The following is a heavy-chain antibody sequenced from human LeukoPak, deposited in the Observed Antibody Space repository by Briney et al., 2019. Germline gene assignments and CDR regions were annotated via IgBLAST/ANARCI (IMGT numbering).Heavy chain of an antibody. Sequence: PGGSLRPPCIVSGFTFGDYAMSWFRQAPGKGLEWVGFIRSRLYGGTTEDAASVKGRFTISRDDSTSIAYLQMNSLKTEDTAVYYCTRGVKSGYDPYYFDYWGQGTLVTVSS. D-gene: IGHD5-12*01. V-gene: IGHV3-49*03. CDR1: GFTFGDYA. J-gene: IGHJ4*02. CDR2: IRSRLYGGTT. CDR3: TRGVKSGYDPYYFDY.